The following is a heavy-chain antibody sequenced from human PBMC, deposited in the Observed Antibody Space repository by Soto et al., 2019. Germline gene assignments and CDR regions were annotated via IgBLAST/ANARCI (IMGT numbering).Heavy chain of an antibody. D-gene: IGHD3-3*01. CDR3: TSTIFGVVIPGGYYYGMDV. J-gene: IGHJ6*02. CDR1: GFTFGSYA. Sequence: GGSLRLSCAASGFTFGSYAMSWVCRPPGKGLERVSAITASGNSAYYADSVKGRFTISRDNSKNTLYLQMNSLRAEDTAVYYCTSTIFGVVIPGGYYYGMDVWGQGTTVTVSS. V-gene: IGHV3-23*01. CDR2: ITASGNSA.